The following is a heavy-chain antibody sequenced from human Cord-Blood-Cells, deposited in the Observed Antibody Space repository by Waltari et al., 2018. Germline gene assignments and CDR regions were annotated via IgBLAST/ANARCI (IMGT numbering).Heavy chain of an antibody. J-gene: IGHJ4*02. Sequence: QVQLQQWGAGLLKPSETLSLTCAAYGGSFSGYYWSWIRQPPGKGLEWIGEINHSGSTNYNPSLKSRVTISVDTSKNQFSLKLSSVTAADTAVYYCARGDDNFLTGFWYWGQGTLVTVSS. CDR3: ARGDDNFLTGFWY. D-gene: IGHD3-9*01. CDR2: INHSGST. CDR1: GGSFSGYY. V-gene: IGHV4-34*01.